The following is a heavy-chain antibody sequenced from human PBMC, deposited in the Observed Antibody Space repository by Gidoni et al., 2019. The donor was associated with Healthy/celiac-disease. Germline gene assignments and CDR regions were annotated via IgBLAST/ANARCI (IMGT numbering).Heavy chain of an antibody. Sequence: QVQLQESGPGLVKPSQTLSLTCTVSGGSISSGGYYWSWIRQHPGKGLEWIGYIYYSGSTYYNPSLKSRVTISVDTSKNQFSLKLSSVTAADTAVYYCTRVEGSGYQLLYEGFWFDPWGQGTLVTVSS. CDR2: IYYSGST. D-gene: IGHD2-2*02. CDR1: GGSISSGGYY. V-gene: IGHV4-31*03. CDR3: TRVEGSGYQLLYEGFWFDP. J-gene: IGHJ5*02.